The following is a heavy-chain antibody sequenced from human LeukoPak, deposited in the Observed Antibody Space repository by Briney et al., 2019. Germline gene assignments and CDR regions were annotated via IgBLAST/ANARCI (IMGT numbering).Heavy chain of an antibody. Sequence: ASVKVSCKASGGTFSSYAISWVRQAPGQGLEWMGWMNYNSGNTGYAQKFQGRVIMTRSISISTAYMELSSLRSEDSAVYYCARVKYNWNDIFENWFDPWGQGTLVTVSS. V-gene: IGHV1-8*02. CDR1: GGTFSSYA. CDR2: MNYNSGNT. D-gene: IGHD1-1*01. J-gene: IGHJ5*02. CDR3: ARVKYNWNDIFENWFDP.